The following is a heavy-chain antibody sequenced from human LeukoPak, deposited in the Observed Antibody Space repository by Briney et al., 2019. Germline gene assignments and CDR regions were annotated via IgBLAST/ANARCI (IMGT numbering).Heavy chain of an antibody. Sequence: GGSLRLSCAASGLTSSSHWMSWVRQAPGKGLEWVGCIKSKTDGGTTDYAAPVKRRFTISREESKNTLYLQMNSLKTEDTAVYYCTTLRQYIQPRWGQGTMVTVSS. CDR2: IKSKTDGGTT. V-gene: IGHV3-15*01. J-gene: IGHJ3*01. CDR3: TTLRQYIQPR. D-gene: IGHD5-18*01. CDR1: GLTSSSHW.